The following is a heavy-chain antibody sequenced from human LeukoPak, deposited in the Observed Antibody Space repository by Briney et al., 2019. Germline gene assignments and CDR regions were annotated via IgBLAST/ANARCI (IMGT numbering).Heavy chain of an antibody. V-gene: IGHV3-7*01. CDR2: IKQDGSEK. CDR3: ARRPRAAGTDYYYYYMDV. J-gene: IGHJ6*03. D-gene: IGHD6-13*01. CDR1: GFTFSSYS. Sequence: PGGSLRLSCAASGFTFSSYSMNWVRQAPGKGLEWVANIKQDGSEKYYVDSVKGRFTISRDNAKNSLYLQMNSLRAEDTAVYYCARRPRAAGTDYYYYYMDVWGKGTTVTVSS.